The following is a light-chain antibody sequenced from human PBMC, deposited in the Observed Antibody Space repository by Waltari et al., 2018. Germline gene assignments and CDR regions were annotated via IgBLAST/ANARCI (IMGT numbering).Light chain of an antibody. CDR3: QQYGNSRT. CDR2: GAS. Sequence: EVVLTPSPDTLSLSPGERATLSCRASQTITNNYLAWYQQKPGQAPRLLIYGASDRAADTPDRFSGSGSETDFTLSISRLEPDDFAVYFCQQYGNSRTFGQGTTVEFK. J-gene: IGKJ1*01. CDR1: QTITNNY. V-gene: IGKV3-20*01.